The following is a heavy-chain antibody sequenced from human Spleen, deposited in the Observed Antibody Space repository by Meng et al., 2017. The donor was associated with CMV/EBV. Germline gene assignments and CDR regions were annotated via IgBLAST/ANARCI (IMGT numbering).Heavy chain of an antibody. CDR2: IRYDGINK. CDR3: VSLYSSSVDY. Sequence: GGSLRLSCAASGFTFSTYGMHWVRQAPGKGLEWVAFIRYDGINKYYADSVKGRFTISRDNSKSTLYLQMNSLRAEDRAVYYCVSLYSSSVDYWGQGTLVTVSS. J-gene: IGHJ4*02. V-gene: IGHV3-30*02. CDR1: GFTFSTYG. D-gene: IGHD6-13*01.